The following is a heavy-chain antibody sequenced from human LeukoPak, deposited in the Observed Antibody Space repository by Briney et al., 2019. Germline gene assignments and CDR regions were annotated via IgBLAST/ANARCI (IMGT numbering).Heavy chain of an antibody. Sequence: GESLKISCKGSGYSFTNYWIGWVRQMPGKGLEWMGIIYPDDSDTRYSPSFQGQVTISADKSISTAYLQWSSLKASDTAMYYCARRGNGDSSSCRRWIDPWGQGTLVTVSS. CDR1: GYSFTNYW. CDR2: IYPDDSDT. D-gene: IGHD2-2*01. V-gene: IGHV5-51*01. J-gene: IGHJ5*02. CDR3: ARRGNGDSSSCRRWIDP.